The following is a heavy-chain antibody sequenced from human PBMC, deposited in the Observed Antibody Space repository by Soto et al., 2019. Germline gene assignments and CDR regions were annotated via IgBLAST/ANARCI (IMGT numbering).Heavy chain of an antibody. J-gene: IGHJ6*03. CDR3: AKDLGLEPLDYYMAV. CDR2: ISGSGGST. V-gene: IGHV3-23*01. Sequence: EVQLLESGGGLVQPGGSLRLTCAASGFTFTSYAMSWVRQAPGKGLEWVSGISGSGGSTYYADSVKGRFTISRDNSKNTLYLQMNRLRAEDTAVYYCAKDLGLEPLDYYMAVWGKGTTVTVSS. CDR1: GFTFTSYA. D-gene: IGHD1-1*01.